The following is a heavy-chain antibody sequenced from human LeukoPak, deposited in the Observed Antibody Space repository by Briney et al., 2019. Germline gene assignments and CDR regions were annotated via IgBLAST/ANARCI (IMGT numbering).Heavy chain of an antibody. CDR3: ARVRGETLWLHNYYYYMDV. V-gene: IGHV1-69*13. D-gene: IGHD5-18*01. CDR2: IIPIFGTA. Sequence: SVKVSCKASGYTFTGYYMHWVRQAPGQGLEWMGGIIPIFGTANYAQKFQGRVTITADESTSTAYMELSSLRSEDTAVYYCARVRGETLWLHNYYYYMDVWGKGTTVTISS. CDR1: GYTFTGYY. J-gene: IGHJ6*03.